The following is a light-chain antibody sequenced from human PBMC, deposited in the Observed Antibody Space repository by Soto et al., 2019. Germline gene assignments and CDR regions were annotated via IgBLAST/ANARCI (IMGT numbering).Light chain of an antibody. V-gene: IGLV2-14*01. CDR3: SSFTTNRVYV. CDR2: GVR. J-gene: IGLJ1*01. Sequence: QSALTQPPSASGSPGQSVTISCIGTSSDVGRYNYVSWYQHHPGKAPRLLIHGVRNRPPGISSRFSGSKSGFTASLTISGLQAEDEADYYCSSFTTNRVYVFGPGTKLTVL. CDR1: SSDVGRYNY.